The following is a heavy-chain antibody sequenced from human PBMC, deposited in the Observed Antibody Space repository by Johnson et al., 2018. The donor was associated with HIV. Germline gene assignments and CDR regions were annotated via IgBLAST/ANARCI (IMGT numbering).Heavy chain of an antibody. CDR2: IYSGGST. Sequence: VQLVESGGGVVQPGGSLRLSCAASGFTVSSNYMSWVRQAPGKGLEWVSVIYSGGSTYYADSVKGRFTISRDNSKNTLYLQMNSLRAEDTAVYYCARGGVVVVIDAFDIWGQGTMVTVSS. D-gene: IGHD3-22*01. J-gene: IGHJ3*02. V-gene: IGHV3-66*02. CDR1: GFTVSSNY. CDR3: ARGGVVVVIDAFDI.